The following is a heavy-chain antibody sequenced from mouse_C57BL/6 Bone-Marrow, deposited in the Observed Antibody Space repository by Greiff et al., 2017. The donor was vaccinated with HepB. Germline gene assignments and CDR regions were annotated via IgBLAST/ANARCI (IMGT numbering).Heavy chain of an antibody. CDR2: IYPGGGYT. Sequence: QVQLQQSGAELVRPGTSVKMSCKASGYTFTNYWIGWAKQRPGHGLEWIGDIYPGGGYTNYNEKFKGKATLTADKSSSTASMQFSSLTSEDSAIYYCARSGLFWYFDVWGTGTTVTVSS. J-gene: IGHJ1*03. CDR3: ARSGLFWYFDV. CDR1: GYTFTNYW. V-gene: IGHV1-63*01. D-gene: IGHD3-1*01.